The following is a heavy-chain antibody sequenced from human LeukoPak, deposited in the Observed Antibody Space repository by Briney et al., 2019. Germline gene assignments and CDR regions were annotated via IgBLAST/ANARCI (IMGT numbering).Heavy chain of an antibody. D-gene: IGHD6-19*01. CDR1: GGSISSNNYY. Sequence: SETLSLTCTVSGGSISSNNYYWGWIRQPPGKGLEWIGTIYYSGGTYYKPSLQSRVTMSVDTSKNQFSLKLISVTAADTAIYYCATYSSSGEGDYYYYGMDVWGQGTTVTVSS. CDR2: IYYSGGT. CDR3: ATYSSSGEGDYYYYGMDV. V-gene: IGHV4-39*01. J-gene: IGHJ6*02.